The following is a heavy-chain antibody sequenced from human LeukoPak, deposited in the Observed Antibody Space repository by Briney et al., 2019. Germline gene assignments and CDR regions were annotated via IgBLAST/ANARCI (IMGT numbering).Heavy chain of an antibody. D-gene: IGHD3-16*01. CDR2: IYTSGST. J-gene: IGHJ4*02. V-gene: IGHV4-61*02. CDR1: GGSISSGSYY. Sequence: SQTLSLTCTVSGGSISSGSYYWSWIRQPAGKGLEWIGRIYTSGSTNYNPSLKSRVTISVDTSKNQFSLKLSSVTAADTAVYYCARESMISGGSDYRGQGTLVTVSS. CDR3: ARESMISGGSDY.